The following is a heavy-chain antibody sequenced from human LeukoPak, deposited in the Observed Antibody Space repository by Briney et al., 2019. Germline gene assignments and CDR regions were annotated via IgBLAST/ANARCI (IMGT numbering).Heavy chain of an antibody. CDR1: GFTFDDYT. Sequence: PGGSLRLSCAASGFTFDDYTMHWVRQAPGKGLEWVSLISWDGGSTYYADSVEGRFTISRDNSKNSLYLQMNSLRTEDTALYYCAKDSGGVAAAMSYYYYGMDVWGQGTTVTVSS. CDR3: AKDSGGVAAAMSYYYYGMDV. CDR2: ISWDGGST. J-gene: IGHJ6*02. D-gene: IGHD2-2*01. V-gene: IGHV3-43*01.